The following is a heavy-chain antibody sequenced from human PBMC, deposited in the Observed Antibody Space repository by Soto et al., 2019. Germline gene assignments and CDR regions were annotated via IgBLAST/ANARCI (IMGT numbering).Heavy chain of an antibody. CDR1: GYTFTSYY. D-gene: IGHD2-21*02. CDR3: ARDHGGTVVTPAFDI. Sequence: SVKVSCKASGYTFTSYYMHWVRQAPGQGLEWMGIINPSGGSTSYAQKFQGRVTMTRDTSTSTVYMELSSLRSEDTAVYYCARDHGGTVVTPAFDIWGQGIMVNVPS. J-gene: IGHJ3*02. V-gene: IGHV1-46*01. CDR2: INPSGGST.